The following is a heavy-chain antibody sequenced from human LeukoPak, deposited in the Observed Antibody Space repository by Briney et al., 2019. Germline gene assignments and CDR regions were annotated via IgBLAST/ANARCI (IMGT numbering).Heavy chain of an antibody. V-gene: IGHV3-72*01. CDR3: TRDFFNG. J-gene: IGHJ4*02. D-gene: IGHD2-8*01. Sequence: GGSLRLSCAASGFTFRHHYVGWVRQAPGKGLEWVGRTGNKANSYTTYYAASVKGRFTILRDDSKNSLYLQMNSLKTEDTAVYDCTRDFFNGWGQGTLVTVSS. CDR2: TGNKANSYTT. CDR1: GFTFRHHY.